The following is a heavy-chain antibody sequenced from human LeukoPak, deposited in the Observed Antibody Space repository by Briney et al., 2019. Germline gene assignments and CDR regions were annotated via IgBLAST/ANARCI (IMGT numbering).Heavy chain of an antibody. Sequence: GGSLRLSCAASGFTFSSYAMSWVRQAPGKGLEWVSSISDSGGSTCYADSEKGRFTISRDNSKNTLFLQMNSLRAEDTATYYCARAGAISWGQGTLVTVSS. J-gene: IGHJ4*02. CDR3: ARAGAIS. D-gene: IGHD3-10*01. V-gene: IGHV3-23*01. CDR1: GFTFSSYA. CDR2: ISDSGGST.